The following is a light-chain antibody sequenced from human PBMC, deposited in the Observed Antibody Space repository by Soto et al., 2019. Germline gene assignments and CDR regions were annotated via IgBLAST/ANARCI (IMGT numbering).Light chain of an antibody. CDR1: QSISSY. Sequence: DIQMTQSPSSLSASVGDRVTITCRASQSISSYLNWYQQKPGKAPKLLIYAASSLQSGVPSRFSGSGSGTDLTLTIISLQPEDFATYYCQQSYSAPYTFGQGTQLEIK. CDR3: QQSYSAPYT. J-gene: IGKJ2*01. V-gene: IGKV1-39*01. CDR2: AAS.